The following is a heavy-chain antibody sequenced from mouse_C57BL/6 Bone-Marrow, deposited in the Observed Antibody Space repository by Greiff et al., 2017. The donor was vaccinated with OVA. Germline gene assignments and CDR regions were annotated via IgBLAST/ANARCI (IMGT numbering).Heavy chain of an antibody. CDR3: ARHERWLLRAMDY. D-gene: IGHD2-3*01. CDR2: ISNGGGST. Sequence: DVKLVESGGGLVQPGGSLKLSCAASGFTFSDYYMYWVRQTPEKRLEWVAYISNGGGSTYYPDTVKGRFTISRDNAKNTLYLQMSRLKSEDTAMYYCARHERWLLRAMDYWGQGTSVTVSS. V-gene: IGHV5-12*01. CDR1: GFTFSDYY. J-gene: IGHJ4*01.